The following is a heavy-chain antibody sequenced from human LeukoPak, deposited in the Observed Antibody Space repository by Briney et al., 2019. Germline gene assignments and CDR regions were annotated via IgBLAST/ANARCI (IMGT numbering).Heavy chain of an antibody. V-gene: IGHV4-38-2*02. CDR1: GYPISSGYY. CDR2: IYHSGST. CDR3: ARDVDPEWLSPNWFDP. Sequence: PSETLSLTCTVSGYPISSGYYWGWIRQPPGKGLEWIGSIYHSGSTYYNPSLESRVTISVDTSKNQFSLKLSSVTAADTAVYYCARDVDPEWLSPNWFDPWGQGTLVTVSS. J-gene: IGHJ5*02. D-gene: IGHD3-3*01.